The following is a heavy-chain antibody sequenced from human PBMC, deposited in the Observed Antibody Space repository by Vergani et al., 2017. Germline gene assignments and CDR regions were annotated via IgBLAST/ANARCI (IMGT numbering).Heavy chain of an antibody. J-gene: IGHJ5*02. D-gene: IGHD5-12*01. Sequence: QVQLQESGPGLVKPSGTLSLTCAVSGGSISSSNWWSWVRQPPGKGLEWIGYIYYSGSTNYYPSLKSRVTISVDTSKNQFSLKLSSVTAADTAVYYCARAGGYSGMFDPWGQGTLVTVSS. CDR3: ARAGGYSGMFDP. V-gene: IGHV4-4*02. CDR2: IYYSGST. CDR1: GGSISSSNW.